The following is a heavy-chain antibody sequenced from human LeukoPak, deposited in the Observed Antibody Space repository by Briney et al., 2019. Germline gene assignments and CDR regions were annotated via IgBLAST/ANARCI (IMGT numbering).Heavy chain of an antibody. CDR1: GYTFTDYY. J-gene: IGHJ3*02. Sequence: ASVKVSCKVSGYTFTDYYMHWVQQAPGKRLEWMGLVDPEDGETIYAEKFQGRVTITADTSTDTAYMELSSLRSEDTAVYYCVTASDAFDIWGQGTMVTVSS. V-gene: IGHV1-69-2*01. CDR3: VTASDAFDI. CDR2: VDPEDGET.